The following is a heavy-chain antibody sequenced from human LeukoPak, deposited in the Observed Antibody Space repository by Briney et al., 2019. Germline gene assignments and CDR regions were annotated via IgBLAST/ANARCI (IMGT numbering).Heavy chain of an antibody. CDR3: ARKACPQLSLDY. J-gene: IGHJ4*02. CDR1: GFTFSSYS. Sequence: GGSLRLSCAASGFTFSSYSMNWVRQAPGKGLEWVSSISSSSSYIYYADSVKGRFTISRDNAKNSLSLQMNSLRAEDTAVYYCARKACPQLSLDYWGQGTLVTVSS. D-gene: IGHD6-13*01. V-gene: IGHV3-21*01. CDR2: ISSSSSYI.